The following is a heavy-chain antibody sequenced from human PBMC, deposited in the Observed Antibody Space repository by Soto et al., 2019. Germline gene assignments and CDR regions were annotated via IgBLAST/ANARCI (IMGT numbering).Heavy chain of an antibody. CDR2: INHSGST. CDR3: ARAHRLLWFGEFQLDY. CDR1: GGSFSGYY. Sequence: QVQLQQWGAGLLKPSETLSLTCAVYGGSFSGYYWSWIRQPPGKGLEWIGEINHSGSTNYNPSLRSRLPISVYTSKNQFSLKLSSVTAADTAVYYCARAHRLLWFGEFQLDYWGQGTLVTVFS. V-gene: IGHV4-34*01. J-gene: IGHJ4*02. D-gene: IGHD3-10*01.